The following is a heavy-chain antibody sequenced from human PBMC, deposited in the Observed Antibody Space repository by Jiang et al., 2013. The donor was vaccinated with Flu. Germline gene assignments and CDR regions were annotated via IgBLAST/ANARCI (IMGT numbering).Heavy chain of an antibody. CDR1: GGSVSSGSYY. CDR3: ASLGGYSGYDLGFMDV. D-gene: IGHD5-12*01. V-gene: IGHV4-61*01. CDR2: IYYSGST. Sequence: SLTCTVSGGSVSSGSYYWSWIRQPPGKGLEWIGYIYYSGSTNYNPSLKSRVTISVDTSKNQFSLKLSSVTAADTAVYYCASLGGYSGYDLGFMDVWGQGTTVTVSS. J-gene: IGHJ6*02.